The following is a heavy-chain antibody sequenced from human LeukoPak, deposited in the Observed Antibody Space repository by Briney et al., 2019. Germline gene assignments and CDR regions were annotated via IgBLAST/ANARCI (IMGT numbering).Heavy chain of an antibody. Sequence: ASVKVSCKASGYTFTSYGISWVRQAPGQGLEWMGWISAYNGNTNYAQKLQGRVTMTTDTSTSTAYMELRSLRSDDTAVYYCARDLKRDCSSTSCPPNWFDPWGQGTLVTVSS. CDR3: ARDLKRDCSSTSCPPNWFDP. J-gene: IGHJ5*02. D-gene: IGHD2-2*01. V-gene: IGHV1-18*01. CDR2: ISAYNGNT. CDR1: GYTFTSYG.